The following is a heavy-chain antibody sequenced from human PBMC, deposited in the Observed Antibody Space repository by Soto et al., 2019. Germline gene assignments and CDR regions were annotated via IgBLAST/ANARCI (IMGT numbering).Heavy chain of an antibody. D-gene: IGHD6-6*01. CDR2: IYYSGST. Sequence: PSETLSLTCTVSGGSISSYYWSWIRQPPGKGLEWIGYIYYSGSTNYNPSLKSRVTISVDTSKNQFSLKLSSVTAADTAVYYCARDRWYSSSSRAGYYGMDVWGQGTTVTVSS. V-gene: IGHV4-59*01. CDR3: ARDRWYSSSSRAGYYGMDV. CDR1: GGSISSYY. J-gene: IGHJ6*02.